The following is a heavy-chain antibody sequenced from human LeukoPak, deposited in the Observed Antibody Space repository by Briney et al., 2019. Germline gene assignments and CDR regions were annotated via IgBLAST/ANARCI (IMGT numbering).Heavy chain of an antibody. D-gene: IGHD4-11*01. Sequence: SETLSFTCAVYGGSFSGYYWSWIRQPPGKGLEWIGEINHSGSTNYNPSLKSRVTISVDTSKNQFSLKLSSVTAADTAVYYCARGYSNYSFDYWGQGTLVTVSS. CDR2: INHSGST. V-gene: IGHV4-34*01. CDR1: GGSFSGYY. CDR3: ARGYSNYSFDY. J-gene: IGHJ4*02.